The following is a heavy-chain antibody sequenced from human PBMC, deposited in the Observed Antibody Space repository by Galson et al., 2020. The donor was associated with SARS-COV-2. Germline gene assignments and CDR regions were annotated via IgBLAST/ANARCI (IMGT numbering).Heavy chain of an antibody. D-gene: IGHD6-6*01. Sequence: TGGSLRLSCAASGFTFSTSWMTWVRQAPGKGLEWVANMNQDGSERYYVASVKGRFTISRDNAKNSLYLQMNSLRAEDTAVYYCATSVVDWGQGTLVTVSS. V-gene: IGHV3-7*05. CDR1: GFTFSTSW. J-gene: IGHJ4*02. CDR3: ATSVVD. CDR2: MNQDGSER.